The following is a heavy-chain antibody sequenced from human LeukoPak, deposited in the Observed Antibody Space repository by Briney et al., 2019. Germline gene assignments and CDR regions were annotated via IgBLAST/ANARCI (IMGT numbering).Heavy chain of an antibody. CDR3: ARDASSIAARLTFYYFDY. V-gene: IGHV3-30-3*01. CDR2: ISYDGSNK. CDR1: GFTFSSYA. D-gene: IGHD6-6*01. Sequence: HPGGSLRLSCAASGFTFSSYAMHWVRQAAGKGLEWVAVISYDGSNKYYADSVKGRFTISRDNSKNTLYLQMNSLRAEDTAVYYCARDASSIAARLTFYYFDYWGQGTLVTVSS. J-gene: IGHJ4*02.